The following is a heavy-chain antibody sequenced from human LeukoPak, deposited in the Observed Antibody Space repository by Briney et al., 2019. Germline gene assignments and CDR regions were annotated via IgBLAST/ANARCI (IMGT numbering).Heavy chain of an antibody. CDR3: ARDSHEYDILTGYYMGGFDY. V-gene: IGHV3-20*04. D-gene: IGHD3-9*01. Sequence: GGSLRLSCAASGFTFSSYSMNWVRQAPGKGLEWVSGINGNGGSRGYADSVKGRFTISRDNSKNTLYLQMNSLRAEDTAVYYCARDSHEYDILTGYYMGGFDYWGQGTLVTVSS. CDR1: GFTFSSYS. J-gene: IGHJ4*02. CDR2: INGNGGSR.